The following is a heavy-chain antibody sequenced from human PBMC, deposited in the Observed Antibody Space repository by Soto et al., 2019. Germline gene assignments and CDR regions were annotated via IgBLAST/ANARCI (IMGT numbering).Heavy chain of an antibody. CDR1: GYTFSTYG. CDR3: ASDITCTNGACYNDY. V-gene: IGHV1-18*01. D-gene: IGHD2-8*01. CDR2: ISAYSGKT. Sequence: QVQLVQSGAEVKKPGASVKVSCKASGYTFSTYGISWVRQAPGQGLEWLGWISAYSGKTNYAQKLQGRVTMTTDTSTSTAYMELRSLRSDDTAIYYCASDITCTNGACYNDYWGQGTLVTVSS. J-gene: IGHJ4*02.